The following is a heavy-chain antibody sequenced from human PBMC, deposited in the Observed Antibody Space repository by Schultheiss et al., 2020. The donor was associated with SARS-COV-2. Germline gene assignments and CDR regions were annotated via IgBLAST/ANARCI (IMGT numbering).Heavy chain of an antibody. Sequence: GGSLRLSCAASGFTFSSYEMNWVRQAPGKGLEWVSYISSSGSTIYYADSVKGRFTISRDNAKNSLYLQMNSLRAEDTAVYYCARELYYYDSSGYYWGQGTLVTVSS. CDR3: ARELYYYDSSGYY. CDR1: GFTFSSYE. J-gene: IGHJ4*02. D-gene: IGHD3-22*01. V-gene: IGHV3-48*03. CDR2: ISSSGSTI.